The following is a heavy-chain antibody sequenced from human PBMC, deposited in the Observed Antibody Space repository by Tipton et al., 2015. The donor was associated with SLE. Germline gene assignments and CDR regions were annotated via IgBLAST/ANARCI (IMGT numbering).Heavy chain of an antibody. J-gene: IGHJ4*02. CDR3: AKEGWELRYFDY. CDR1: GFTFSSYG. D-gene: IGHD1-26*01. Sequence: SLRLSCAASGFTFSSYGMHWVRQAPGKGLEWVSAFGGGGDNIYYADSVKGRFTISRDDSTNMLYLQMNSLRVEDTAVYYCAKEGWELRYFDYWGQGALVTVSS. CDR2: FGGGGDNI. V-gene: IGHV3-23*01.